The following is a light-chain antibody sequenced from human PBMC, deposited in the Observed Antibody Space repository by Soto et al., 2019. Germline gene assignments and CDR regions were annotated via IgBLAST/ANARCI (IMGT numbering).Light chain of an antibody. CDR2: EVS. J-gene: IGLJ3*02. CDR1: SSYVGGYNY. V-gene: IGLV2-14*01. Sequence: QSALTQPASLSGSPGQSITISCTGTSSYVGGYNYVSWYQQHPGKAPKLMIYEVSNRPSGVSNRFSGSKSGNTASLTISGLQAEDEADYYGSSYTSSSTRVFGGGTKLTVL. CDR3: SSYTSSSTRV.